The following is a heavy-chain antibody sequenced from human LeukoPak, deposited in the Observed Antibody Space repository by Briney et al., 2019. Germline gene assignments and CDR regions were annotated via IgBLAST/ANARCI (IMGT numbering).Heavy chain of an antibody. D-gene: IGHD1-26*01. CDR1: GYRFTSYW. Sequence: GESLKISCKGSGYRFTSYWISWVRQMPGKGLEWVGRIDPSDSYTNYSPSFQGHVTISADKSISTAYLQWSSLKASDTAMYYCARHLNSGSYYDYWGQGTLVTVSS. CDR2: IDPSDSYT. CDR3: ARHLNSGSYYDY. V-gene: IGHV5-10-1*01. J-gene: IGHJ4*02.